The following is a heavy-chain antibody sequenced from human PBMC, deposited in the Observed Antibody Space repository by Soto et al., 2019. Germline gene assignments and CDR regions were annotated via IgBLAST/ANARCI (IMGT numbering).Heavy chain of an antibody. CDR1: GYTFTSYG. J-gene: IGHJ5*02. CDR3: ARVDPPSYSGYDLLTSWFDP. V-gene: IGHV1-18*01. D-gene: IGHD5-12*01. Sequence: GASVKVSCKASGYTFTSYGISWVRQAPGQGLEWMGWISAYNGNTNYAQKLQGRVTMTTDTSTSTAYTELRSLRSDDTAVYYCARVDPPSYSGYDLLTSWFDPWGQGTLVTVSS. CDR2: ISAYNGNT.